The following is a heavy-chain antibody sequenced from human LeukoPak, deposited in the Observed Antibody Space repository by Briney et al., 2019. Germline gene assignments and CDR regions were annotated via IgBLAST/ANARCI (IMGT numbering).Heavy chain of an antibody. J-gene: IGHJ4*02. CDR2: ISYDGSNK. Sequence: GGSLRLSCAASGFTFSSYAMHWVRQAPGKGLEWVAVISYDGSNKYYADSVKGRFTISRDNSKNTLYLQMNSLRAEDTAVYHCVRDPTGPRYYHDYWGRGTLVTVSP. CDR3: VRDPTGPRYYHDY. D-gene: IGHD3-9*01. V-gene: IGHV3-30-3*01. CDR1: GFTFSSYA.